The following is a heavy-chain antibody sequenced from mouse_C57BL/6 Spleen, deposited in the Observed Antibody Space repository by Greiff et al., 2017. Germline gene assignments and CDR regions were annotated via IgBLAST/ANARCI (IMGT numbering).Heavy chain of an antibody. J-gene: IGHJ1*03. Sequence: EVHLVESGGGLVQPGGSLSLSCAASGFTFTDYYMSWVRQPPGKALEWLGFIRNNANGYTTEYSASVKGRLTISRDNSQSILALQMNALIAEDSATYYCARSHDYGSSYDGYVDVGGTGTTVTVSS. CDR1: GFTFTDYY. CDR2: IRNNANGYTT. V-gene: IGHV7-3*01. D-gene: IGHD1-1*01. CDR3: ARSHDYGSSYDGYVDV.